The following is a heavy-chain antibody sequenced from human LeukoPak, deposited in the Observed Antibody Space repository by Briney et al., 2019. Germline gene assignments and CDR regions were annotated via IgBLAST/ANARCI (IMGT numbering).Heavy chain of an antibody. CDR3: ARDLVTRTSYYMDV. J-gene: IGHJ6*03. V-gene: IGHV3-11*04. D-gene: IGHD1-14*01. Sequence: GGSLRLSCAASGFTFSDYYMSWVRQAPGKGLEWVSYISSSGSTIYYADSVKGRFTISRDNAKNSLYLQMNSLRAEDTAVYYCARDLVTRTSYYMDVWGKGTTVTVSS. CDR1: GFTFSDYY. CDR2: ISSSGSTI.